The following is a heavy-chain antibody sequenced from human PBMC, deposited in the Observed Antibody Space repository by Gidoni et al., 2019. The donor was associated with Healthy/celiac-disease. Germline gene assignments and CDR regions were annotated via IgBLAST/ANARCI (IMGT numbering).Heavy chain of an antibody. CDR2: ISGSGGST. CDR3: AKGAGRHRGSSWSRGPTYGMDV. Sequence: EVQLLESGGGLVQPGGSLRLSCAASGFTFSSYAMSWVRQAPGKGLEWVSAISGSGGSTYYADSVKGRFTISRDNSKNTLYLQMNSLRAEDTAVYYCAKGAGRHRGSSWSRGPTYGMDVWGQGTTVTVSS. J-gene: IGHJ6*02. CDR1: GFTFSSYA. V-gene: IGHV3-23*01. D-gene: IGHD6-13*01.